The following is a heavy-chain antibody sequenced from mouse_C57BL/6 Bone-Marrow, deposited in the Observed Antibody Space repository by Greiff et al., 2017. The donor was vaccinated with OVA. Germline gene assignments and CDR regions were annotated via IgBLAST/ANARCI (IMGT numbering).Heavy chain of an antibody. CDR3: ARDDDGYFDV. J-gene: IGHJ1*03. CDR2: ISSGGSYT. CDR1: GFTFSSYG. V-gene: IGHV5-6*01. Sequence: VQLKESGGDLVKPGGSLKLSCAASGFTFSSYGMSWVRQTPDKRLEWVATISSGGSYTYYPDSVKGRFTISRDNAKNTLYLQMSSLKSEDTAMYYWARDDDGYFDVWGTGTTVTVSS.